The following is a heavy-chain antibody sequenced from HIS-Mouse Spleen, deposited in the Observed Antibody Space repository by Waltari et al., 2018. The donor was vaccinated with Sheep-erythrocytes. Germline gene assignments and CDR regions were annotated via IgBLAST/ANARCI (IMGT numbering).Heavy chain of an antibody. CDR2: IRGSGGST. CDR3: AKWIKLGREGYFDY. Sequence: EVQLLESGGGLVQPGGSLRLSCAASGFTFSSYARSWVRRAPGKGRGWVSTIRGSGGSTYYADSVKGRFTISRDNSKNTLYLQMNSLRAEDTAVYYCAKWIKLGREGYFDYWGQGTLVTVSS. V-gene: IGHV3-23*01. CDR1: GFTFSSYA. J-gene: IGHJ4*02. D-gene: IGHD7-27*01.